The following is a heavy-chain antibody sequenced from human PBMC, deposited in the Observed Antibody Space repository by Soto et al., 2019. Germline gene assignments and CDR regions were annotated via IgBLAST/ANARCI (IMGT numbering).Heavy chain of an antibody. CDR2: ISYDGSNK. CDR3: AKDHKYYDFWSGYYTTYYYSYGMDV. J-gene: IGHJ6*02. CDR1: GFTFSSYG. V-gene: IGHV3-30*18. Sequence: GGSLRLSCAASGFTFSSYGMHWVRQAPGKGLEWVAVISYDGSNKYYADSVKGRFTISRDNSKNTLYLQMNSLRAEDTAVYYCAKDHKYYDFWSGYYTTYYYSYGMDVWGQGTTVTVSS. D-gene: IGHD3-3*01.